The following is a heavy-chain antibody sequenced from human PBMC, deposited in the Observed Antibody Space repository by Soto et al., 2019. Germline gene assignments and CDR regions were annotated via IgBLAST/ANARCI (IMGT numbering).Heavy chain of an antibody. Sequence: GASVKVSCKVSGYTLTELSMHWVRQAPGKGLEWMGGFDPEDGETIYAQKFQGRVTMTEDTSTDAAYMELSSLRSEDTAVYYCATVSPGIAAAGTVLFGMDVRGQGTTVTVSS. V-gene: IGHV1-24*01. CDR3: ATVSPGIAAAGTVLFGMDV. J-gene: IGHJ6*02. CDR1: GYTLTELS. CDR2: FDPEDGET. D-gene: IGHD6-13*01.